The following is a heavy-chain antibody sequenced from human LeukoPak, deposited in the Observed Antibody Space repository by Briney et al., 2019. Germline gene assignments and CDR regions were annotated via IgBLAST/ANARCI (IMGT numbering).Heavy chain of an antibody. CDR1: GFRFSDFT. J-gene: IGHJ5*02. D-gene: IGHD3-16*01. Sequence: GGSLRLSYAASGFRFSDFTMTWVRQAPGKGPEWVSAIGGRGGSTYYADSLGGRFTISRDNSKDMVYLQMNSLKVEDTATYYCGKEGGAWGQGTKVTVSS. V-gene: IGHV3-23*01. CDR2: IGGRGGST. CDR3: GKEGGA.